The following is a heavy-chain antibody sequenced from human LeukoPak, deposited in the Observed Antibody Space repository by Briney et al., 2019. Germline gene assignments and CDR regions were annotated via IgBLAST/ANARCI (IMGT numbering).Heavy chain of an antibody. V-gene: IGHV4-59*01. CDR3: ARETGSSWYEGGAFDI. CDR1: GGSISSYY. J-gene: IGHJ3*02. D-gene: IGHD6-13*01. CDR2: IYYSGST. Sequence: SETLSLTCTVSGGSISSYYWSWIRQPPGKGLEWIGYIYYSGSTNYNPSLKSRVTISVDTSKNQFSLKLSSVTAADTAVYYCARETGSSWYEGGAFDIWGQGTMATVSS.